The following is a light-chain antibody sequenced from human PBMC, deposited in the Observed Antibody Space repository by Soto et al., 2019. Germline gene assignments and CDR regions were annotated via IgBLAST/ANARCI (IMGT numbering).Light chain of an antibody. V-gene: IGLV2-14*01. J-gene: IGLJ2*01. CDR1: SSDVGGYKY. Sequence: QSALTQPASVSGSPGQSIIISCTGTSSDVGGYKYVSWYQQHPGKAPKLVIYDVSNRPSGVSNRFSGSKSGNTASLTISGLQAEDEADYYCSSYTNTGTDVAFGGGTKLTVL. CDR3: SSYTNTGTDVA. CDR2: DVS.